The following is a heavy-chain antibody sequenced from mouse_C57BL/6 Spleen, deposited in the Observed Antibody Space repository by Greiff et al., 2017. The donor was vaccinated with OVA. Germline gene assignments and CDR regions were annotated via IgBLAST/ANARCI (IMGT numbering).Heavy chain of an antibody. D-gene: IGHD1-1*01. CDR3: TRGYYGSSYQYYFDY. Sequence: EVQLVESGAGLVKPGGSLKLSCAASGFTFSSYAMSWVRQTPEKRLEWVAYISSGGDYIYYADTVKGRITISRDNARNTLYLQMSSLKSEDTAMYYCTRGYYGSSYQYYFDYWGQGTTLTVSS. J-gene: IGHJ2*01. CDR2: ISSGGDYI. V-gene: IGHV5-9-1*02. CDR1: GFTFSSYA.